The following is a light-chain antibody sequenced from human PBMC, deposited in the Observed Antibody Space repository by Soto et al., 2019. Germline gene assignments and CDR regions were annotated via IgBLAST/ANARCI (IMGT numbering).Light chain of an antibody. J-gene: IGKJ3*01. CDR2: AAS. V-gene: IGKV1-27*01. CDR1: QDIRNF. Sequence: DIQMTQSPTSLSASVGDRVTITCRASQDIRNFVAWYQQKPGKAPKLLIYAASTLQSGVPSRFSGSGSGTDFTLTINSLQPEDVATYSCHKYSSFPVFGPGTKVEIK. CDR3: HKYSSFPV.